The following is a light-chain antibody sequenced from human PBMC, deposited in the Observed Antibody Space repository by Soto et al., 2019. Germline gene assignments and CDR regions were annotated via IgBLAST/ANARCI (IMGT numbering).Light chain of an antibody. V-gene: IGLV2-8*01. J-gene: IGLJ2*01. CDR2: EVI. CDR3: TSYAGNNNLV. CDR1: DSNY. Sequence: QSALTQPPSASGSPGQSVTISCTGTDSNYVSWYQQHPGKAPKLLIYEVIKRPSGVPDRFSGSKSGNTASLTVSGLQAEEEADYHCTSYAGNNNLVFGGGTKLTVL.